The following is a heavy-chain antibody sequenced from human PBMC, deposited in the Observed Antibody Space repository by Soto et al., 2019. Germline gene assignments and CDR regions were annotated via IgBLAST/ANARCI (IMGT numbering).Heavy chain of an antibody. CDR3: ARPRYDGSGTPFDH. V-gene: IGHV3-74*01. D-gene: IGHD3-22*01. Sequence: EVQLVVSGGALVQPGGSLRLSCAASGFTFSSYWMHWVRQAPGKGLVWVSRINGDGSTTTYADSVKGRFIISRDNAKNMLYLQMNSLTAEDTAVYYCARPRYDGSGTPFDHWGQGTLVTVSS. CDR2: INGDGSTT. CDR1: GFTFSSYW. J-gene: IGHJ4*02.